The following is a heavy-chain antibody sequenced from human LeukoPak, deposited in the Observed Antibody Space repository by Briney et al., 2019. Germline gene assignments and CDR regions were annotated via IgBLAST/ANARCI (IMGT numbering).Heavy chain of an antibody. J-gene: IGHJ4*02. CDR2: INHSGST. CDR3: ARGAQTYYDKAPVDY. Sequence: SETLSLTCAVYGGSFSGYHWSWIRQPPGKGLEWIGEINHSGSTNYNPSLKSRVTISVDTSKSQFSLKLNSMTAADTAVYYCARGAQTYYDKAPVDYWGQGTVVTVSS. CDR1: GGSFSGYH. V-gene: IGHV4-34*01. D-gene: IGHD3-22*01.